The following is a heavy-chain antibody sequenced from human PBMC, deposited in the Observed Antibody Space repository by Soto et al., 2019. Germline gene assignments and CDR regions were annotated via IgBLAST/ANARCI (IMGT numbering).Heavy chain of an antibody. V-gene: IGHV4-59*01. CDR1: GGSISSYY. CDR3: AREIGGGDYVDYFDY. Sequence: SETLSLTCTVSGGSISSYYWSSIRQPPGKGLEWIGYIYYSGSTNYNPSLKSRVTISVDTSKNQFSLKLSSVTAADTAVYYCAREIGGGDYVDYFDYWGQGTLVTVSS. CDR2: IYYSGST. J-gene: IGHJ4*02. D-gene: IGHD4-17*01.